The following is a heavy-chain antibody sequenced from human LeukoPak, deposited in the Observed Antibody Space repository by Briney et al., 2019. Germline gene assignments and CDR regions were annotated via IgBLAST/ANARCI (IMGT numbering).Heavy chain of an antibody. CDR3: ARDGGGHYYDSSGYPPR. Sequence: GGSLRLSCDASAFTFSNAWMSWVRQAPGKGLEWVSSISSSSSYIYYADSVKGRFTISRDNAKNSLHLQMNSLRAEDTAVYYCARDGGGHYYDSSGYPPRGGQGTLVTVSS. CDR2: ISSSSSYI. D-gene: IGHD3-22*01. CDR1: AFTFSNAW. V-gene: IGHV3-21*01. J-gene: IGHJ4*02.